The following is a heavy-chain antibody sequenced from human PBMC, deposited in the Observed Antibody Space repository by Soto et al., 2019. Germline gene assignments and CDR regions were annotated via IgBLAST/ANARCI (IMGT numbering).Heavy chain of an antibody. CDR2: ISGSGGDT. Sequence: LRLSCAASGFTFSSYAMNWVRQAPGKGLEWVSVISGSGGDTYYADSVKGRFTISRDNSKNTLYLQMNSLRAEDTAVYYCAKAPLAYYDYDGYWGQGTLVTVSS. V-gene: IGHV3-23*01. CDR1: GFTFSSYA. J-gene: IGHJ4*02. D-gene: IGHD3-3*01. CDR3: AKAPLAYYDYDGY.